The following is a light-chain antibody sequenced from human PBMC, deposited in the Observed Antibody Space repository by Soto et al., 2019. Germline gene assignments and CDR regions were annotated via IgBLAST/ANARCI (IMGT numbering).Light chain of an antibody. CDR1: ALPKQY. Sequence: SYELTQPPSVSVSPGQMARITCSGDALPKQYAYWYQQKPGQAPVLLIYKTNERPSGIPERFSGSSSGTTVTLTISGVQAEDEADYYCQSADKSGTYVFGTGTQLTAL. CDR2: KTN. V-gene: IGLV3-25*03. CDR3: QSADKSGTYV. J-gene: IGLJ1*01.